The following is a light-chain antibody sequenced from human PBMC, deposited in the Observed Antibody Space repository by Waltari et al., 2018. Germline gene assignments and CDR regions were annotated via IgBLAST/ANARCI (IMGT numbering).Light chain of an antibody. CDR3: QQSHSTPYT. Sequence: DIQMTQSPSSLSASVGDRVTITCRTSQSFSSYLNWYQQKPGKAPKLLIYAASNLRRGVPSRFRGSGSGTDFTLTINSLQPEDFATYYCQQSHSTPYTFGQGTKLEIK. V-gene: IGKV1-39*01. J-gene: IGKJ2*01. CDR1: QSFSSY. CDR2: AAS.